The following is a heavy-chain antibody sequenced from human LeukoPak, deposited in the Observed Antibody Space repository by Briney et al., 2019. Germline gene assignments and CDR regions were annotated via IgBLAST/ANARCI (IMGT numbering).Heavy chain of an antibody. Sequence: ASVKVSCKASGYTFTSYDINWVRQATGQRLEWMGWINAGNGNTKYSQKFQGRVTITRDTSASTAYMELSSLRSEDTAVYYCARDHLHCSSTSCYTDWFDPWGQGTLVTVSS. J-gene: IGHJ5*02. CDR1: GYTFTSYD. V-gene: IGHV1-3*01. CDR2: INAGNGNT. D-gene: IGHD2-2*02. CDR3: ARDHLHCSSTSCYTDWFDP.